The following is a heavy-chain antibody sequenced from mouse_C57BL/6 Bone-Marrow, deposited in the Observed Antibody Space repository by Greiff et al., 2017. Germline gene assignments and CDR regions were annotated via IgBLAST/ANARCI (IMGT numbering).Heavy chain of an antibody. CDR1: GYTFTSYW. J-gene: IGHJ4*01. CDR3: ARGGYYAMDY. V-gene: IGHV1-69*01. Sequence: QVQLQQPGAELVMPGASVKLSCKASGYTFTSYWMHWVKQRPGHGLEWIGEIDPSDSYTNYNHKFKGKSTLTVDKSSSTAYMQLSSLTSEDSAVYYCARGGYYAMDYWGQGTSVTVSS. CDR2: IDPSDSYT.